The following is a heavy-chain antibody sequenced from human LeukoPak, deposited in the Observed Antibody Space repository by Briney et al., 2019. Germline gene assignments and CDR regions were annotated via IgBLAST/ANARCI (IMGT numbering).Heavy chain of an antibody. CDR2: IYYSGST. CDR1: GGSISSGGYY. CDR3: VSNIGELPYYYYYYGMDV. Sequence: PSETLSLTCTVSGGSISSGGYYWSWIRQHPGKGLEWIGYIYYSGSTYYNPSLKSRVTISVDTSKNQFSLKLSSVTAADTAVYYCVSNIGELPYYYYYYGMDVWGQGTTVTVSS. D-gene: IGHD3-10*01. V-gene: IGHV4-31*03. J-gene: IGHJ6*02.